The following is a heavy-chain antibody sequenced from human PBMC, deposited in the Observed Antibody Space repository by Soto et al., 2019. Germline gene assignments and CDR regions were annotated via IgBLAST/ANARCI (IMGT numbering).Heavy chain of an antibody. D-gene: IGHD1-26*01. CDR3: ARDGSYLVYYYYGMDV. J-gene: IGHJ6*02. Sequence: ASVKVSCKASGYTFTSYAMHWVRQAPGQRLEWMGWINAGNGNTKYSQKFQGRVTITRDTSASTAYMELSSLRSEDTAVYYCARDGSYLVYYYYGMDVWGQGTTVTVSS. CDR1: GYTFTSYA. V-gene: IGHV1-3*01. CDR2: INAGNGNT.